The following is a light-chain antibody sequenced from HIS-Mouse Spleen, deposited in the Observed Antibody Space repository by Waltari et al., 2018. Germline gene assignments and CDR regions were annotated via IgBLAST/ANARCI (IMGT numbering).Light chain of an antibody. V-gene: IGLV3-19*01. Sequence: SSELTQDPAVSGALGQTVRITCQGDSRRSYYASWYQQKPGQAPVRVIYGNNNRPSGIPDRFSGSSSGNTASLTITGAQAEDEADYYCNSRDSSGNHVVFGGGTKLTVL. CDR3: NSRDSSGNHVV. J-gene: IGLJ2*01. CDR1: SRRSYY. CDR2: GNN.